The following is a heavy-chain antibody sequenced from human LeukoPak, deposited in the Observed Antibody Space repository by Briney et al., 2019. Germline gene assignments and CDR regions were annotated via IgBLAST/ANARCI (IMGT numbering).Heavy chain of an antibody. Sequence: GGSLRLSCAASGFTFSSYWMNWVRQAPGKGLEWVANIKQDGSEKCYVDSLKGRFTISRDNAKNSLYLQMNSLRAEDTAVYYCARSRILRFLEWLPHFDYWGQGTLVTVSS. D-gene: IGHD3-3*01. V-gene: IGHV3-7*01. CDR1: GFTFSSYW. J-gene: IGHJ4*02. CDR2: IKQDGSEK. CDR3: ARSRILRFLEWLPHFDY.